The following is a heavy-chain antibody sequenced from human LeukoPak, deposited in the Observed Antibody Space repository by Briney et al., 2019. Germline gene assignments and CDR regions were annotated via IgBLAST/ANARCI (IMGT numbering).Heavy chain of an antibody. Sequence: GASVKVSSKPSGYTFTAYDVHWVRQAPRQGVEGMGGINPNIGGTNYAQKFQGRVTMTRDTSISTAYMELSRLRPDDTAVYYCARDRSSSSWFYYYYYMDVWGKGNTVTISS. CDR1: GYTFTAYD. V-gene: IGHV1-2*02. J-gene: IGHJ6*03. CDR3: ARDRSSSSWFYYYYYMDV. D-gene: IGHD6-13*01. CDR2: INPNIGGT.